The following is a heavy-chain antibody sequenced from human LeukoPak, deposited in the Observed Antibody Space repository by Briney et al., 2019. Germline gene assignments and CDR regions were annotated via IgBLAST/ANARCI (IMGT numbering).Heavy chain of an antibody. V-gene: IGHV5-51*01. J-gene: IGHJ4*02. Sequence: GESLKISCKNSGYSFTSYWIGWVRQMPGKGLEWMGIIYPTFSETKFSPSFQGQVTMSVDKSISAAYLQWSSLKASDTAMYFCVRRPQGYSSNYFDYWGQGTRVTVSS. CDR2: IYPTFSET. CDR3: VRRPQGYSSNYFDY. D-gene: IGHD4-11*01. CDR1: GYSFTSYW.